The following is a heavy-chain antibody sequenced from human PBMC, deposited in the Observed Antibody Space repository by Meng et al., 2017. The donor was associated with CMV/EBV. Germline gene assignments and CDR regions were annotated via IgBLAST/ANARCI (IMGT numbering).Heavy chain of an antibody. J-gene: IGHJ6*02. CDR1: GGTFSSYA. V-gene: IGHV1-69*05. CDR3: ASWYDYGMDV. CDR2: IIPIFGTA. Sequence: SVKVSCKASGGTFSSYAISWVRQAPGQGLEWMRGIIPIFGTANYAQKFQGRVTITTDESTSTAYMGLSSLRSEDTAVYYCASWYDYGMDVWGQGTTVTVSS.